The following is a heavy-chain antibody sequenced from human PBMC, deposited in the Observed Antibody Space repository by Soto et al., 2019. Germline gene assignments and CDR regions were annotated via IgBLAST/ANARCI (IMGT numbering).Heavy chain of an antibody. D-gene: IGHD3-9*01. J-gene: IGHJ4*02. Sequence: PGGSLRLSCAASGFTFSSYSMSWVRQAPWKGLEWVSAISGSGGSTYYADSVKGRFTISRDNSKNTLYLQMNSLRAEDTAVYYCAKHRLRYFDWSEFDYWGQGTLVTVSS. V-gene: IGHV3-23*01. CDR1: GFTFSSYS. CDR2: ISGSGGST. CDR3: AKHRLRYFDWSEFDY.